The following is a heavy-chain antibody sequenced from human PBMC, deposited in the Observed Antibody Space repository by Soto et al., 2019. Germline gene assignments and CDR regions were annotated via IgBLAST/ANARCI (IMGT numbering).Heavy chain of an antibody. CDR3: ARDGGKQRGFEGGRALAHGMDV. Sequence: GGSLRLSCAAPGFTFSSYWMSWVRQDPGKGLEWVANIKQDESEKYYVDSVKGRFTISRDNAKNSLYLQMNSLRAEDTAVDYGARDGGKQRGFEGGRALAHGMDVWGQGTTVTVSS. J-gene: IGHJ6*02. CDR1: GFTFSSYW. V-gene: IGHV3-7*03. D-gene: IGHD5-18*01. CDR2: IKQDESEK.